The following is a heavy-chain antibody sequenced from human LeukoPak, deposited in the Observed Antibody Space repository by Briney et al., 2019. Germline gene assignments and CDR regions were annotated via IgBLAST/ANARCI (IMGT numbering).Heavy chain of an antibody. Sequence: SQTLSLTCTVAGGSISTGDYYWSWIRQPPGTGLEWIGYIYYSGTTYYNPSLKGRISFSMQTSRNQFSLNLRSVTAADTAVYYCARDPVYGSGTFWGQGTLVTVSS. CDR2: IYYSGTT. D-gene: IGHD3-10*01. CDR3: ARDPVYGSGTF. CDR1: GGSISTGDYY. J-gene: IGHJ4*02. V-gene: IGHV4-30-4*01.